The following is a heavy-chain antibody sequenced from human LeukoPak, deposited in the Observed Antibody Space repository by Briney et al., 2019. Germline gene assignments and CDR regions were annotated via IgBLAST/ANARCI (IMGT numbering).Heavy chain of an antibody. D-gene: IGHD2-2*01. CDR1: GFTFSSYA. CDR2: ISGSGGST. J-gene: IGHJ6*03. Sequence: GGSLRLSCAASGFTFSSYAMTWVRQAPGKGLEWVSVISGSGGSTYYADSVKGRFTISRDNSKNSLYLQMNSLRAEDTALYYCARDYYQLLSHGYYYYMDVWGKGTTVTVSS. CDR3: ARDYYQLLSHGYYYYMDV. V-gene: IGHV3-23*01.